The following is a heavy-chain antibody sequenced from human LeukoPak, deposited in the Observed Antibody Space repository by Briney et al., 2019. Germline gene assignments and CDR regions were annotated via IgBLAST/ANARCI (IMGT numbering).Heavy chain of an antibody. CDR1: GFTFSSYS. CDR3: ARGSGSYYPSPLDY. D-gene: IGHD3-10*01. V-gene: IGHV3-21*01. Sequence: PGGSLRLSCAASGFTFSSYSMNWVRQAPGKGLEWVSSISSSSSYIYYADSVKGRFTISRDNSKNTLYLQMNSLRAEDTAVYYCARGSGSYYPSPLDYWGQGTLVTVSS. CDR2: ISSSSSYI. J-gene: IGHJ4*02.